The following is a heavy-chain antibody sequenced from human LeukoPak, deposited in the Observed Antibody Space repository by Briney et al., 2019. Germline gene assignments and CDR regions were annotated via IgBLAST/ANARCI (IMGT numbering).Heavy chain of an antibody. Sequence: ASVKVSCKASGGTFSSYAISWVRQAPGQGLEWMGRIIPILGIANYAQKFQGRVTITADKSTSTAYMELSSLRSEDTAAYYCARAKDAVAATGIDYWGQGTLVTVSS. CDR1: GGTFSSYA. J-gene: IGHJ4*02. V-gene: IGHV1-69*04. CDR2: IIPILGIA. D-gene: IGHD2-15*01. CDR3: ARAKDAVAATGIDY.